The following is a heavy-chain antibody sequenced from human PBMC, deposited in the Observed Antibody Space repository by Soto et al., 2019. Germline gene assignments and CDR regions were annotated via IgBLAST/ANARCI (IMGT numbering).Heavy chain of an antibody. CDR3: ALSHTVTTDY. CDR1: GLTFSNYW. Sequence: EVQLVESGGGLVQPGGSLRLSCAASGLTFSNYWMHWVRQAPGKGLVWVSRINSAGSSTTYADSVKGRFTISRDNAKNTLYLQMNSVRAEDTAVYYCALSHTVTTDYWGQGTLVTVSS. D-gene: IGHD4-17*01. V-gene: IGHV3-74*01. CDR2: INSAGSST. J-gene: IGHJ4*02.